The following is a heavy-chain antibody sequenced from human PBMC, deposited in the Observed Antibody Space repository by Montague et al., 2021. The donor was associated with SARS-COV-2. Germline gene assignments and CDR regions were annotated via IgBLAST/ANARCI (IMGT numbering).Heavy chain of an antibody. CDR3: AREIAAAAYAFDI. Sequence: SLRLSCAASRFPFSSYAMHWVRQAPGKGLEWVAVISYDGSNKYYADSVKGRFTISRDNSKNTLYLQMNSLRAEDTAVYYCAREIAAAAYAFDIWGQGTMVTVSS. CDR2: ISYDGSNK. CDR1: RFPFSSYA. D-gene: IGHD6-13*01. J-gene: IGHJ3*02. V-gene: IGHV3-30-3*01.